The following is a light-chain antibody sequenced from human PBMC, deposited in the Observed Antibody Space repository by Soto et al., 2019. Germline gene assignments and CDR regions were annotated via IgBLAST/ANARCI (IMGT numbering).Light chain of an antibody. V-gene: IGKV1-5*03. Sequence: DIQMTQSPSTLSASVGDRVTITCRASQSISSWLAWYQQKPGKAPKLLIYKASSLESGVQSRFSGSGSWTEFTLTISSLQPDDFATYYCQQYNSYPWTFGQGTKVEIK. J-gene: IGKJ1*01. CDR3: QQYNSYPWT. CDR1: QSISSW. CDR2: KAS.